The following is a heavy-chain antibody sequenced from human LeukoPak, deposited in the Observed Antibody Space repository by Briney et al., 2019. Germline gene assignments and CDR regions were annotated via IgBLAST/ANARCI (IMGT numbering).Heavy chain of an antibody. CDR3: ARVLLSAGGVLDY. V-gene: IGHV3-21*01. D-gene: IGHD3-16*01. CDR2: ISSSSSSYI. Sequence: EGSLRLSCAASGFTFSSYSMNWVRQAPGKGLEWVSSISSSSSSYIYYADSVKGRFTISRDNAKNSLYLQMNSLRAEDTAVYYCARVLLSAGGVLDYWGQGTLVTVSS. J-gene: IGHJ4*02. CDR1: GFTFSSYS.